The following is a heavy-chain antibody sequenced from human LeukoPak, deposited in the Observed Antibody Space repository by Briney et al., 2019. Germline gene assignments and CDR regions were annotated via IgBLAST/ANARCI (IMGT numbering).Heavy chain of an antibody. Sequence: SETLSLTCSVSGVSIGSYYWSWIRQPAGKGLEWIGRIYIGGSTSYNPSLKSRVTMSVDTSKNQFSLRLSSVTAADTAVYYCARSWLNQPYNWFDPWGQGTLVAVSS. CDR2: IYIGGST. D-gene: IGHD3-22*01. J-gene: IGHJ5*02. CDR3: ARSWLNQPYNWFDP. CDR1: GVSIGSYY. V-gene: IGHV4-4*07.